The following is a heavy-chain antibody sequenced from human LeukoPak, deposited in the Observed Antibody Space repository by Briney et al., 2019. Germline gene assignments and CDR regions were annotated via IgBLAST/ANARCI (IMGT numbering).Heavy chain of an antibody. CDR1: GFTVSSNY. Sequence: GGSLRLSCAASGFTVSSNYMSWVRQAPGKGLEWVSVIYGGGSTYYADSVKGRFTISRDSSKNTLYLQMNSLRAEDTAVYYCARCYSYGRVDYWGQGTLVTVSS. CDR3: ARCYSYGRVDY. V-gene: IGHV3-66*01. D-gene: IGHD2-21*01. J-gene: IGHJ4*02. CDR2: IYGGGST.